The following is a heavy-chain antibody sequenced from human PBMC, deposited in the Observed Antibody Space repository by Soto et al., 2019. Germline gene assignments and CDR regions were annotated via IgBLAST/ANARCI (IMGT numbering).Heavy chain of an antibody. V-gene: IGHV3-23*01. J-gene: IGHJ4*02. CDR3: ASSGVLLWFLQAVGFDY. CDR1: GFTFSSYA. CDR2: ISGSGGST. Sequence: EVQLLESGGALVQTGGSLRLSCAAAGFTFSSYAMCWVRQAPGKGLEWVSAISGSGGSTYSADSVKGRFTIPRDDFHDRLNLQVRRLSAEETAVYYCASSGVLLWFLQAVGFDYCVQGTLVTVTS. D-gene: IGHD3-10*01.